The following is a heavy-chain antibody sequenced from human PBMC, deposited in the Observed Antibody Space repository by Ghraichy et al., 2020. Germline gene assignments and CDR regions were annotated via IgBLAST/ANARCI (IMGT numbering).Heavy chain of an antibody. CDR2: INHSGST. V-gene: IGHV4-34*01. CDR3: ARSYGSGPSEAFDI. J-gene: IGHJ3*02. CDR1: GGSFSGYY. D-gene: IGHD3-10*01. Sequence: SETLSLTCAVYGGSFSGYYWSWIRQPPGKGLEWIGEINHSGSTNYNPSLKSRVTISVDTSKNQFSLKLSSVTAADTAVYYCARSYGSGPSEAFDIWGQGTMVTVSS.